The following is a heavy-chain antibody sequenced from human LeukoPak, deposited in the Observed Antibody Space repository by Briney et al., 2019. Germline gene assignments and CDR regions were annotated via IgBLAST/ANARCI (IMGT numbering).Heavy chain of an antibody. D-gene: IGHD6-19*01. CDR3: ARSSLSVAGVDY. V-gene: IGHV4-4*02. CDR1: GGSISSSNW. J-gene: IGHJ4*02. Sequence: NPSGTLSLTCAVSGGSISSSNWWSWVRQPPGKGLEWIGEIFHSGSTNYNPSLKSQISISVDKSENQFSLKLSSVTAADTAVYYCARSSLSVAGVDYWGQGTLVTVSS. CDR2: IFHSGST.